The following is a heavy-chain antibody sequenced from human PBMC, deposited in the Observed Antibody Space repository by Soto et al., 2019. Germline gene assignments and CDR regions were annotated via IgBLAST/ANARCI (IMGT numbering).Heavy chain of an antibody. Sequence: SETLSLTCTVSGGSISSYCWSWIRQPPGKGLEWIGYIYYSGSTNYNPSLKSRVTISVDTSKNQFSLKLSSVTAADTAVYYCARSLHPSYSGMDVWGQGTTDTVSS. CDR2: IYYSGST. D-gene: IGHD4-4*01. V-gene: IGHV4-59*01. CDR3: ARSLHPSYSGMDV. CDR1: GGSISSYC. J-gene: IGHJ6*02.